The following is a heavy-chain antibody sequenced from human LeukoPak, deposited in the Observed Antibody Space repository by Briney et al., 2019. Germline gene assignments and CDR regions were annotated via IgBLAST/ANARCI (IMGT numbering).Heavy chain of an antibody. CDR3: AREVVVVTSIEGNDAFDI. CDR2: IYRSGST. D-gene: IGHD2-21*02. Sequence: SETLSLTCTVSGYSISSGYYWVWIRQPPGKGLEWIGSIYRSGSTNYNPSLKSRVTISVDTSKNQFSLKVNSVTAADTAVYYCAREVVVVTSIEGNDAFDIWGQGTMVTVSS. J-gene: IGHJ3*02. V-gene: IGHV4-38-2*02. CDR1: GYSISSGYY.